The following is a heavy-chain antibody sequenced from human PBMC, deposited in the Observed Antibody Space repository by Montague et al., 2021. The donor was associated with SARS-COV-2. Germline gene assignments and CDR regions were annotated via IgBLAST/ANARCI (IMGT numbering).Heavy chain of an antibody. CDR2: IYYSGST. J-gene: IGHJ4*02. D-gene: IGHD6-13*01. CDR1: GGSISSYY. CDR3: ARHSRRISSSWSEGYFDY. V-gene: IGHV4-59*08. Sequence: SETRSLTCTVSGGSISSYYWSWIRQPPGQGLERIGYIYYSGSTNYNPSLKSRVTISVDTSKNQFSLKLSSVTAAATAVYYCARHSRRISSSWSEGYFDYWGQGTRVTVSS.